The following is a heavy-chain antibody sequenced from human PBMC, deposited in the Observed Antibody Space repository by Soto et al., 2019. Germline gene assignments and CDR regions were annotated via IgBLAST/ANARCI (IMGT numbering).Heavy chain of an antibody. J-gene: IGHJ4*02. CDR2: IYYSGST. CDR1: GGSISSGDYY. D-gene: IGHD3-10*01. CDR3: ARATSGYYGSGILDY. Sequence: SETLSLTCTVSGGSISSGDYYWSWIRQPPGKGLEWIGYIYYSGSTYYNPSLKSRVTISVDTSKNQFSLKLSSVTAADTAVYYCARATSGYYGSGILDYWGQGTLVTVSS. V-gene: IGHV4-30-4*01.